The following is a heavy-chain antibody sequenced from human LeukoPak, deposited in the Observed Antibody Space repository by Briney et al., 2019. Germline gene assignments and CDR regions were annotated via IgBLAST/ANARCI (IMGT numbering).Heavy chain of an antibody. CDR1: GGSISSYY. D-gene: IGHD3-22*01. V-gene: IGHV4-59*01. Sequence: SETLSLTCTVSGGSISSYYWSWIRQPPGKGLEWIGYIYYSGSTNYNPSLKSRVTISVDTSKNQFSLKLSSVTAADTAVYYCARHYYDSSGYYYGLDYWGQGTLVTVSS. CDR2: IYYSGST. CDR3: ARHYYDSSGYYYGLDY. J-gene: IGHJ4*02.